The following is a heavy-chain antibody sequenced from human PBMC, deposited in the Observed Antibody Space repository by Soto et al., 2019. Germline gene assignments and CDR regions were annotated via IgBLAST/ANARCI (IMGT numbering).Heavy chain of an antibody. J-gene: IGHJ4*02. Sequence: QVQLQQWGAGLLKPSETLSLTCAVYGGSFSGYYWSWIRQPPGKGLGWIGEINHSGSTNYNPSLKSRVTISVDTSKNQFSLKLSSVTAADTAVYYCARGMRDIVVVPAAVGIDYWGQGTLVTVSS. V-gene: IGHV4-34*01. CDR2: INHSGST. CDR1: GGSFSGYY. CDR3: ARGMRDIVVVPAAVGIDY. D-gene: IGHD2-2*01.